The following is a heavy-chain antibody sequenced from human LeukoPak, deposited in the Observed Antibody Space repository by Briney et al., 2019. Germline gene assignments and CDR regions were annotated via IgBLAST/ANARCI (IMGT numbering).Heavy chain of an antibody. CDR1: GFIFSSYG. CDR3: ARGSYTSSWYGVFDY. D-gene: IGHD6-13*01. J-gene: IGHJ4*02. CDR2: IWYDRSNK. V-gene: IGHV3-33*01. Sequence: PGRSLRLSCAASGFIFSSYGMPWVRQAPGPGLECVAVIWYDRSNKYYADSVKGRFTISRDNSKNTLYLQMNSLRGEDTAVYYCARGSYTSSWYGVFDYWGQGTLVTVSS.